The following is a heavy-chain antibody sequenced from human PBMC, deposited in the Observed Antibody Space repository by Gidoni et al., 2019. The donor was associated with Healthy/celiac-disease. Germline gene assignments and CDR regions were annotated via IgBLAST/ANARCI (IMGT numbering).Heavy chain of an antibody. V-gene: IGHV2-5*01. Sequence: QITLKESGPTLVKPTQTLTLTCTFSGFSLSTSGVGVGWIRQPPGKALEWLALIYWNDDKRYSPSLKSRLTITKDTSKNQVVLTMTNMDPVDTATYYCARNYDSSGYYFGNWFDPWGQGTLVTVSS. CDR1: GFSLSTSGVG. J-gene: IGHJ5*02. CDR3: ARNYDSSGYYFGNWFDP. D-gene: IGHD3-22*01. CDR2: IYWNDDK.